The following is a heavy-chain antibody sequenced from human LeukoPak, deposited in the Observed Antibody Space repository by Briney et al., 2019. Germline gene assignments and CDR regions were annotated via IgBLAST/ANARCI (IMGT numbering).Heavy chain of an antibody. CDR3: ARGSRGGYSLGY. J-gene: IGHJ4*02. D-gene: IGHD4-23*01. V-gene: IGHV1-2*06. CDR2: INPNSGDT. CDR1: GYTFTAYY. Sequence: VSVKVSCKTSGYTFTAYYMHWVRQAPGQGLEWMGRINPNSGDTNFPQKFQGRVTMTRDTSIRTVYMILSRLRSDDTAVYYCARGSRGGYSLGYWGQGTLLTVSS.